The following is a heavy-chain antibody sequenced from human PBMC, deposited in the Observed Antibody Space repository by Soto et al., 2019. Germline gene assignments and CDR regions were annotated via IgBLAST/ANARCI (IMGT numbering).Heavy chain of an antibody. V-gene: IGHV4-39*01. CDR3: ERLDCDSPNCVPLYP. D-gene: IGHD2-2*01. CDR2: IYYSGPS. J-gene: IGHJ5*02. CDR1: GGSINDDTYY. Sequence: QLQLQESGPGLVKPSETLSLTCTVSGGSINDDTYYWGWIRQPPGKGLEWIGSIYYSGPSSYNPSLKSRVTMSADMSKKQISLRLRSVSAADTAVYYCERLDCDSPNCVPLYPWCGGTLVIVST.